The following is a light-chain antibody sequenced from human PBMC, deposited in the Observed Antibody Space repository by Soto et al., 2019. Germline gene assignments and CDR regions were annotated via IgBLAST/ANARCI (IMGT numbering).Light chain of an antibody. CDR2: DAS. J-gene: IGKJ1*01. CDR3: QQYYSYSWT. V-gene: IGKV1-5*01. Sequence: DIQMTQSPSTLSASVGDRVTITCRASQSISSWLAWYQQKPGKAPKLLIYDASSLESGVPSRFSGSGSGTEFTLNISSLQPDDFATYYCQQYYSYSWTFGQGTKVEIK. CDR1: QSISSW.